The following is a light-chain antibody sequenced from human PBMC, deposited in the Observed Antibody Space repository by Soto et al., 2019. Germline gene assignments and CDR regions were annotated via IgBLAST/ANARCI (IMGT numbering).Light chain of an antibody. V-gene: IGLV2-14*01. Sequence: QSVLTQPASVSGSPGQSITISCTGTSSDIGGYNYVSWYQQHPGKAPQLMICDVSDRPSGISSRFSGSKSGNTASLTISGLQAEDEADYFCSSFTTSSTYVFGTGTKVTGL. J-gene: IGLJ1*01. CDR2: DVS. CDR3: SSFTTSSTYV. CDR1: SSDIGGYNY.